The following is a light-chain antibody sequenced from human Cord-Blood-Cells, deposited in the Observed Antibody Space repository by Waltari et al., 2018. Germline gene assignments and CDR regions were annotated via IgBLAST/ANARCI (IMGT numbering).Light chain of an antibody. CDR2: DVS. V-gene: IGLV2-11*01. Sequence: QSALPPPRSVSGSPGPSVTISCPGTSSAVGRYHYVSWFQPHPGKAPKLMIYDVSKRPSGVPDRFSGSKSGNTASLTISGFQAEDEADYYCCSYAGSYTFHWVFGGGTKLTVL. CDR3: CSYAGSYTFHWV. J-gene: IGLJ3*02. CDR1: SSAVGRYHY.